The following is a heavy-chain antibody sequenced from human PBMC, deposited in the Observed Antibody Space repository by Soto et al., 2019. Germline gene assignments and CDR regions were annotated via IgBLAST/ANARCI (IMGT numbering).Heavy chain of an antibody. CDR3: ARARLRAVYAFDF. CDR2: IYYNGNT. D-gene: IGHD4-17*01. V-gene: IGHV4-31*03. CDR1: GVSIASGAYY. Sequence: SETLSLTCTLSGVSIASGAYYWTWVRQHPGKGLEWIGYIYYNGNTYFSPSLKSRLTISIDTSKNQFSLKLSSVTAADTAMYYCARARLRAVYAFDFWGQGTMVTVSS. J-gene: IGHJ3*01.